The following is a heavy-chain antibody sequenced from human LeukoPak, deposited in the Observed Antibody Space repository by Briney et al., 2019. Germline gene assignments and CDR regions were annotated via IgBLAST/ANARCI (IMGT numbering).Heavy chain of an antibody. D-gene: IGHD1-7*01. V-gene: IGHV3-21*01. CDR3: ARDKWNYYGIYYYYGMDV. Sequence: GGSLRLSCAASGFTFSSYSMNWVRKAPGKGLEFVSSISSSSSYIYYAESVKGRFTISRDNAKNSLYLQMNSLRAEDTAVYYCARDKWNYYGIYYYYGMDVWGQGTTVTVSS. CDR2: ISSSSSYI. J-gene: IGHJ6*02. CDR1: GFTFSSYS.